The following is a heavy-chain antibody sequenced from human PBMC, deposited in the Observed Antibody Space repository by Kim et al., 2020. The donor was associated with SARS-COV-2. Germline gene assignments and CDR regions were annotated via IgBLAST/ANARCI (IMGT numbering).Heavy chain of an antibody. CDR1: GATFSNYT. Sequence: SVKVSCRASGATFSNYTLSWVRQAPGQGLEWMGRIIPILDKPHYAPRFQGRVTIDADKSTSTLYIQLNSLMFDDTAVYYCARGKGMADHGNLDYWGQGTPVTVST. CDR2: IIPILDKP. D-gene: IGHD6-19*01. V-gene: IGHV1-69*08. J-gene: IGHJ4*02. CDR3: ARGKGMADHGNLDY.